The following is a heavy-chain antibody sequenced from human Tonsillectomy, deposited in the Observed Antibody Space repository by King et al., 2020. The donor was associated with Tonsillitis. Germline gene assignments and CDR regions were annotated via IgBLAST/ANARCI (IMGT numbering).Heavy chain of an antibody. D-gene: IGHD2-15*01. CDR3: TREKEPLTGYYDY. CDR2: IYYSGNT. V-gene: IGHV4-39*02. CDR1: GGSISSSSYY. J-gene: IGHJ4*02. Sequence: QLQESGPGLVKPSETLSLTCTVSGGSISSSSYYWDWVRQPPGKGLEWIGNIYYSGNTFYNPSLKSRVTISVDTSKSQFSLKLTSVTAADTAVYYCTREKEPLTGYYDYWGQGTLVTVSS.